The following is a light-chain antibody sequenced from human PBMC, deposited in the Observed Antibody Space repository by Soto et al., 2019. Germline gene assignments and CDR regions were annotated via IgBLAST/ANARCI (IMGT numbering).Light chain of an antibody. J-gene: IGKJ1*01. CDR3: RQHNNWPRA. V-gene: IGKV3-15*01. CDR2: GAS. Sequence: ERVMTQSPGTLCVSPGERATLSWRASQSVSSNFACYQQKPGQAPRLLIYGASTRATGIPPRFSSSGSATEFTLTTSSLQSPDFAVYYCRQHNNWPRAFGQGTKVEIK. CDR1: QSVSSN.